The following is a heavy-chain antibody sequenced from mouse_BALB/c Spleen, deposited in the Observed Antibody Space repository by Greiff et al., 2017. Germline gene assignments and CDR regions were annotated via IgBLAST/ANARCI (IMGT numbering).Heavy chain of an antibody. Sequence: EVQLQESGTVLARPGASVKMSCKASGYSFTSYWMHWVKQRPGQGLEWIGAIYPGNSDTSYNQKFKGKAKLTAVTSASTAYMELSSLTNEDSAVYYCTTSTMITGPWFAYWGQGTLVTVSA. J-gene: IGHJ3*01. CDR2: IYPGNSDT. D-gene: IGHD2-4*01. CDR3: TTSTMITGPWFAY. CDR1: GYSFTSYW. V-gene: IGHV1-5*01.